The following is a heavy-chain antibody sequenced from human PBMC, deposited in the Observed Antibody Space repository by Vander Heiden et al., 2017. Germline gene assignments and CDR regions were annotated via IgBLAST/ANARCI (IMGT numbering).Heavy chain of an antibody. J-gene: IGHJ5*02. D-gene: IGHD5-12*01. V-gene: IGHV4-34*01. CDR1: GGSFSGYY. CDR2: INHSGST. CDR3: AIEGPGGYVLGLRYNWFDP. Sequence: QVQLQQWGAGLLKPSETLSLTCAVYGGSFSGYYWSWIRQPPGKGLEWIGEINHSGSTNYNPSLKSRVTISVATSKNQFSLKLRSVTAADTAVYYCAIEGPGGYVLGLRYNWFDPWGQGTLVTVSS.